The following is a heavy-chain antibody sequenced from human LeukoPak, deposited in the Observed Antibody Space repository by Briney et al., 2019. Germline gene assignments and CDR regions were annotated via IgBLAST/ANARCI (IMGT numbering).Heavy chain of an antibody. CDR1: GFTFSDYF. D-gene: IGHD3-22*01. J-gene: IGHJ4*02. V-gene: IGHV3-11*04. CDR2: ISRSGNII. CDR3: ARDYDSSGYNDY. Sequence: RGSLRLSCAASGFTFSDYFMTWIRRAPGKGLEWISYISRSGNIIYYADSVKGRFTISRDNAKNTLYLRMNSLRAEDTALYYCARDYDSSGYNDYWGQGTLVTVSS.